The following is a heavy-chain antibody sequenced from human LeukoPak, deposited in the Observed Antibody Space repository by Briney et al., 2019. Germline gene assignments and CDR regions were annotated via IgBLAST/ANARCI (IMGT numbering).Heavy chain of an antibody. V-gene: IGHV4-59*12. Sequence: SETLSLTCTVSGGSISGSYWSWIRQPPGKGLEWIAYMYNSGSTNYNPSLKSRVTISIDTSKNQFSLKLSSLTAADTAVYYCASGYSSSWYSYWGQGTLVTVSS. CDR1: GGSISGSY. CDR3: ASGYSSSWYSY. CDR2: MYNSGST. J-gene: IGHJ4*02. D-gene: IGHD6-13*01.